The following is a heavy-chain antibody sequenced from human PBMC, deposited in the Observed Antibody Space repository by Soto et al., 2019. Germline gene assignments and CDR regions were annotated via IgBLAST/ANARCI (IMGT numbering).Heavy chain of an antibody. CDR2: MTSSGNAI. CDR1: GFTFSDFH. CDR3: ARGSTAAEFHY. D-gene: IGHD2-15*01. Sequence: QVQLVESGGGLVKPGGSLRLSCAASGFTFSDFHMNWIRQAPGKGLKWVAYMTSSGNAIYYADSVKGRFSISRDNTKNFLYLQMNSLRADDTAVYYCARGSTAAEFHYWGQGTLVTVSS. J-gene: IGHJ4*02. V-gene: IGHV3-11*01.